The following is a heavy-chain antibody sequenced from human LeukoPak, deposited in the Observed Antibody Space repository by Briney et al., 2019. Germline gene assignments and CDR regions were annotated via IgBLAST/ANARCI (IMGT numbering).Heavy chain of an antibody. V-gene: IGHV4-4*09. D-gene: IGHD6-19*01. Sequence: PSETLSLTCTVSGGPISSYYWSWIRQPPGKGLEWIGYIYTSGSTNYNPSLKSRVTISVDTSKNQFSLKLSSVTAADTAVYYCASRSGWYINWGQGTLVTVSS. CDR2: IYTSGST. CDR1: GGPISSYY. J-gene: IGHJ4*02. CDR3: ASRSGWYIN.